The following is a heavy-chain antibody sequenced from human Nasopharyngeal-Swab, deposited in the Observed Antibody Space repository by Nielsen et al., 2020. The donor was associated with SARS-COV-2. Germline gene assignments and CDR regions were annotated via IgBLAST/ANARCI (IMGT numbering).Heavy chain of an antibody. V-gene: IGHV3-49*04. D-gene: IGHD3-3*01. J-gene: IGHJ4*02. CDR3: TVDDFWSGYYRY. Sequence: GESLKISCTASGFTFGEYAMSWVRQAPGKGLEWVGGIRSKAYGGTTEYAASVKGRFTISRDDSKSIAYLQMNSLKTEDTAVYYCTVDDFWSGYYRYWGQGTLVTVSS. CDR2: IRSKAYGGTT. CDR1: GFTFGEYA.